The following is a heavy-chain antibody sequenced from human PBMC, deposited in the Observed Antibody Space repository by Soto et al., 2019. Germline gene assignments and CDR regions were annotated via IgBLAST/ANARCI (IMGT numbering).Heavy chain of an antibody. V-gene: IGHV4-59*08. CDR1: GGSISSYY. CDR3: ARQSHSYCRSGRCYAEAFDI. CDR2: IYYSGST. J-gene: IGHJ3*02. D-gene: IGHD2-2*01. Sequence: PSETLSLTCTVSGGSISSYYWSWIRQPPGKGLEWIAYIYYSGSTNYNPSLKSRVTISVDTSKNQFSLKLSSVTAADTAVYYCARQSHSYCRSGRCYAEAFDIWGQGTKVTV.